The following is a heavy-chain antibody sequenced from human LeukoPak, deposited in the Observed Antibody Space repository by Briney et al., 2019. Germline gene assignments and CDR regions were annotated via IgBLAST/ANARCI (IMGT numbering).Heavy chain of an antibody. D-gene: IGHD1-26*01. Sequence: GWSLTLSCPASGFTFSNHGIHWVRQAAGKGLEWVAFIRYDGSSKYNADSVKGRFTISRDNSKNPVYRQMSSLRAEDTAVYYCAKDMGGLLAKHYLDYWGQGTLITVSS. CDR3: AKDMGGLLAKHYLDY. CDR2: IRYDGSSK. V-gene: IGHV3-30*02. CDR1: GFTFSNHG. J-gene: IGHJ4*02.